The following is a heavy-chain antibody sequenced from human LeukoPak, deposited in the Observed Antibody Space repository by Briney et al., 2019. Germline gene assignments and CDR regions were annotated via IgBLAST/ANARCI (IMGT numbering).Heavy chain of an antibody. V-gene: IGHV4-4*08. CDR3: ADSGGY. J-gene: IGHJ4*02. CDR2: IYTSGST. D-gene: IGHD3-10*01. Sequence: PSETLSLTCTVSGGSISSYYWSWIRQPPGKGLEWIGRIYTSGSTNYNPSLKSRVTISVDTSKNQFSLQLTSVTAADTAVYYCADSGGYWGQGTLVTVSS. CDR1: GGSISSYY.